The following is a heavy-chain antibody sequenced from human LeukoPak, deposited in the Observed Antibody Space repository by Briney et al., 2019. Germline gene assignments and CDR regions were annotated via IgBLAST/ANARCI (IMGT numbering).Heavy chain of an antibody. V-gene: IGHV4-4*07. CDR1: GGSINTYY. J-gene: IGHJ2*01. CDR3: ANVAGSRYFDL. D-gene: IGHD6-19*01. CDR2: FYTGGST. Sequence: SETLSLTCTVSGGSINTYYWSWIRQPAGKGLEWIGRFYTGGSTSYNPSLKTRVTMSVDTSKNQFSLNLTSVTAADTAVYYCANVAGSRYFDLWGRGTLVTVSS.